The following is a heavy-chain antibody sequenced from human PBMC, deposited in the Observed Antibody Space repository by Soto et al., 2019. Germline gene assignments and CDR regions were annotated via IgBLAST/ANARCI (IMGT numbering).Heavy chain of an antibody. CDR3: ARDIVLMGDVKTDAFDI. Sequence: EEQLVESGGGLVQPGGSLRLSCAATGFKFSSFWMAWVRQAPGKGLEWVANIKEDGSLTYYLDSVKGRFTISRDNARNSLSLQMNSLRAEDTAVYYCARDIVLMGDVKTDAFDIWGQGTIVTVSS. J-gene: IGHJ3*02. CDR1: GFKFSSFW. CDR2: IKEDGSLT. V-gene: IGHV3-7*01. D-gene: IGHD2-8*01.